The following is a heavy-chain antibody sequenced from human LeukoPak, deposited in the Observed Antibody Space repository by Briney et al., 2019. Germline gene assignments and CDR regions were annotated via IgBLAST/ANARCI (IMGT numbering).Heavy chain of an antibody. V-gene: IGHV3-23*01. CDR3: AKDVGSGWYIFDY. CDR2: ISGSGGST. CDR1: AFTFSSYA. Sequence: GGSLRLSCAASAFTFSSYAMSWVRQAPGKGLEWVSAISGSGGSTYYADSVKGRFTISRDNSKHTLYLQMNSLRAEDTAVYYCAKDVGSGWYIFDYWGQGTLVTVSS. D-gene: IGHD6-19*01. J-gene: IGHJ4*02.